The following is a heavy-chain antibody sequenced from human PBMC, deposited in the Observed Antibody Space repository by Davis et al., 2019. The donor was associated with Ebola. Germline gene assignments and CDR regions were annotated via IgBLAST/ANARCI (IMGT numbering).Heavy chain of an antibody. CDR2: ISSSSSTI. V-gene: IGHV3-48*04. Sequence: PGGSLRLSCAASGFTFSSYSMNWVRQAPGKGLEWVSYISSSSSTIYYADSVKGRFTIARDNAKNSQYLQMNSLRAEDTAVYYCARASGIFDYWGQGTLVTVSS. CDR3: ARASGIFDY. D-gene: IGHD3-10*01. J-gene: IGHJ4*02. CDR1: GFTFSSYS.